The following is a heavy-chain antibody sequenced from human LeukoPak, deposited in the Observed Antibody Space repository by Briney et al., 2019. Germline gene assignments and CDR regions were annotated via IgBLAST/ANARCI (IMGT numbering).Heavy chain of an antibody. V-gene: IGHV1-46*01. D-gene: IGHD5-12*01. CDR1: GYTFTSYY. CDR2: INPSGGST. J-gene: IGHJ1*01. CDR3: ARDGEMATSDLQH. Sequence: ASVKVSCKASGYTFTSYYMHWLRQAPGQGLEWMGIINPSGGSTSYAQKFQGRVTMTRDTSTSTVYMELSSLRSEDTAVYYCARDGEMATSDLQHWGQGTLVTVSS.